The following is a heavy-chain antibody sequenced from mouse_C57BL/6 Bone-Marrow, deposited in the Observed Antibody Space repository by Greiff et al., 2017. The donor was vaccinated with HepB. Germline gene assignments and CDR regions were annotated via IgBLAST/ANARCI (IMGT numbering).Heavy chain of an antibody. CDR1: GYSITSGYD. CDR3: AREGPYDYGFDY. CDR2: ISYSGST. Sequence: EVKLQESGPGMVKPSQSLSLTCTVTGYSITSGYDWHWIRHFPGNKLEWMGYISYSGSTNYNPSLKSRISITHDTSKNHFFLKLNSVTTEDTATYYCAREGPYDYGFDYWGQGTTLTVSS. J-gene: IGHJ2*01. D-gene: IGHD2-4*01. V-gene: IGHV3-1*01.